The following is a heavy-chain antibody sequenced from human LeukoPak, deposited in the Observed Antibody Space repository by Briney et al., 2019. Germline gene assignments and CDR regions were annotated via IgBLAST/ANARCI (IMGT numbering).Heavy chain of an antibody. Sequence: SETLSLTCTVSGYSISSGSYYWSWIRQPAGKGLEWIGRIYTSGSTNYNPSLKSRVTISVDTSKNQFSLKLSSVTAADTAVYYCARSADYYYYYYMDVWGKGTTVTISS. CDR3: ARSADYYYYYYMDV. J-gene: IGHJ6*03. V-gene: IGHV4-61*02. CDR1: GYSISSGSYY. CDR2: IYTSGST.